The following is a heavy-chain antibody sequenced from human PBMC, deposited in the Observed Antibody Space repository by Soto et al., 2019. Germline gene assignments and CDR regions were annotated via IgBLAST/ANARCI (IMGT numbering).Heavy chain of an antibody. J-gene: IGHJ4*02. CDR2: IKKDETEE. CDR1: GFTFSNYW. Sequence: EVQLVESGGGLVQPGGSLRLSYAASGFTFSNYWMSWVRQAPGKGLEWVANIKKDETEEYYVDSVKGRFTISRDNAKNSLFLQMNSLRAEDTAVYYCAAYCSSISCTPFHGYSWGQGTLVTVSS. V-gene: IGHV3-7*03. CDR3: AAYCSSISCTPFHGYS. D-gene: IGHD2-2*01.